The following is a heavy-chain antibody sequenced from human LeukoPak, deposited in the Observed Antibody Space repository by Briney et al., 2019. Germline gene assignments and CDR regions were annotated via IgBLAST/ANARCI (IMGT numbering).Heavy chain of an antibody. V-gene: IGHV3-23*01. Sequence: PGGSLRLSCAASGFTFNNYVMTWVRRAPGKGLAGVASVSLSGDRTYYADSVRGRFTISRDNSKDTLYLQMNNLRGEDSAVYYCARLLQKSITSYHYGMDVWGQGTTVTVSS. CDR1: GFTFNNYV. CDR3: ARLLQKSITSYHYGMDV. J-gene: IGHJ6*02. CDR2: VSLSGDRT.